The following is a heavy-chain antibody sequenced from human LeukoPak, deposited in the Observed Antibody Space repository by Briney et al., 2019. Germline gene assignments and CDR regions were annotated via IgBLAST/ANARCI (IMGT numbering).Heavy chain of an antibody. D-gene: IGHD3-16*01. CDR1: GFTVSSNF. Sequence: GASLRLSCAASGFTVSSNFMSWVRQAPGKGLEWVSVIYSGGNTYYADYVKGRFTISRDNSKNTLYLQMNSLRAEDTAVYHCARDRLPPLGAFDIWGQGTMVTVSS. CDR2: IYSGGNT. V-gene: IGHV3-66*01. J-gene: IGHJ3*02. CDR3: ARDRLPPLGAFDI.